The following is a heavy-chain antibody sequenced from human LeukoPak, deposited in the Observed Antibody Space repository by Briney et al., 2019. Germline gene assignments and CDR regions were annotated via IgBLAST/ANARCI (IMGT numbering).Heavy chain of an antibody. J-gene: IGHJ4*02. V-gene: IGHV3-74*01. CDR1: GFTFGNSW. D-gene: IGHD3-22*01. CDR2: INADGSTA. Sequence: GGSLRLSCAASGFTFGNSWVHWVRQAPGKGLVWVSLINADGSTATYADSVKGRFTISRDNARNTLSLQMNSLTIEDTAVYYCARDLSHDSSGYYSYWGQGTLVTVSS. CDR3: ARDLSHDSSGYYSY.